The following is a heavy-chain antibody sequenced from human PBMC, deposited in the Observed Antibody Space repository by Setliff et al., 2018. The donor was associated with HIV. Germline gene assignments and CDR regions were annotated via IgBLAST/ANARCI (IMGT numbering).Heavy chain of an antibody. J-gene: IGHJ4*02. Sequence: GASVKVSCKTSGYAFTDYSIHWVRQAPGQGLEWMGWINPNSGGTNFAQKFQGGITMTRDTSISTAYMELRRLRSDDTAVYYCAREKYDNSGRPPPTLKYWGPGTLVTVSS. CDR3: AREKYDNSGRPPPTLKY. V-gene: IGHV1-2*02. D-gene: IGHD3-22*01. CDR2: INPNSGGT. CDR1: GYAFTDYS.